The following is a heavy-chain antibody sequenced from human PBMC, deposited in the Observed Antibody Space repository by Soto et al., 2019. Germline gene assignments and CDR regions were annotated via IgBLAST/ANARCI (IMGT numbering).Heavy chain of an antibody. D-gene: IGHD3-10*01. CDR3: ATALNYGSGSYSGSAYYFDL. J-gene: IGHJ4*02. V-gene: IGHV1-24*01. Sequence: ASVKVSCKASGHRFTELSMHWVRQAPGKGLEWMGGFDPEDALTIYAQKFQGRVKMTEDASTDTAYLDLSGLGSDDTAVYYCATALNYGSGSYSGSAYYFDLWGQGTLVTVSS. CDR2: FDPEDALT. CDR1: GHRFTELS.